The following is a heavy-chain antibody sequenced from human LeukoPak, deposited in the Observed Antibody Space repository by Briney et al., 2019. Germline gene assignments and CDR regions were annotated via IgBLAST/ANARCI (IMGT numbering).Heavy chain of an antibody. D-gene: IGHD6-6*01. J-gene: IGHJ4*02. V-gene: IGHV1-2*02. CDR3: ASYPRYSSWPPLDY. CDR2: INPNTGGT. CDR1: GYTFTGFY. Sequence: GASVKVSCKASGYTFTGFYMHWVRQAPGKGFEWMGWINPNTGGTNYAQKFQGRVTMTRDTSITTAYMELSGLTSDDTAVYYCASYPRYSSWPPLDYWGQGTLVTVSS.